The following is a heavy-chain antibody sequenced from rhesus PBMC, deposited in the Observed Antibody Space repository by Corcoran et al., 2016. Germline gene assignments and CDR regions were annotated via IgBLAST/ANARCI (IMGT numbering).Heavy chain of an antibody. CDR2: IYGSGGGT. D-gene: IGHD3-22*01. V-gene: IGHV4-106*01. J-gene: IGHJ4*01. Sequence: QVQLQESGPGLVKPSETLSLTCAVSGGSISDDYYWSWIRQPPGKGLEWSGYIYGSGGGTNYNPALKNRVTISIDTSNNRFSLKLSSVTAADTAVYYCASLEQYYFDYWGQGVLVTVSS. CDR1: GGSISDDYY. CDR3: ASLEQYYFDY.